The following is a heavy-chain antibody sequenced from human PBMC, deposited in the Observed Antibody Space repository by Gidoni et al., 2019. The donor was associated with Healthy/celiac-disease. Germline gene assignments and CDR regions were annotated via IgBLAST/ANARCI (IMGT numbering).Heavy chain of an antibody. CDR3: AKNMIGVHDAFDI. CDR2: ISGSGGST. J-gene: IGHJ3*02. V-gene: IGHV3-23*01. D-gene: IGHD3-22*01. CDR1: GFTFSSYA. Sequence: EVPLLESGGGLVQPGGSLRLSCAASGFTFSSYAMSWVRQAPGKGLEWVSAISGSGGSTYYADSVKGRFTISRDNSKNTLYLQMNSLRAEDTAVYYCAKNMIGVHDAFDIWGQGTMVTVSS.